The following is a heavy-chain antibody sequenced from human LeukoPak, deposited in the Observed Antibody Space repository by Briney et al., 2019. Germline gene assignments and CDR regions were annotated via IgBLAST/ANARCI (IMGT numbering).Heavy chain of an antibody. Sequence: ASVKVSCKASGYTFTSYYMHWVRQAPGQGLEWMGIINPSGGSTSYAQKFQGRVTMTRDMSTSTVHMELSSLRSEDTAVYYCAREVIAAVGFDYWGQGTLVTVSS. V-gene: IGHV1-46*01. CDR3: AREVIAAVGFDY. CDR2: INPSGGST. J-gene: IGHJ4*02. CDR1: GYTFTSYY. D-gene: IGHD6-13*01.